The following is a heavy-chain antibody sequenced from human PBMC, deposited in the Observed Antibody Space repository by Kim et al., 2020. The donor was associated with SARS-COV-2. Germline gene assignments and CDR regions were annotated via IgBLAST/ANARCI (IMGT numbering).Heavy chain of an antibody. CDR2: ISYDGSNK. Sequence: GGSLRLSCAASGFTFSSYAMHWVRQAPGKGLEWVAVISYDGSNKYYADSVKGRFTISRDNSKNTLYLQMNSLRAEDTAVYYCARDRGQCCGHYYYYGMDVWGQGTTVTVSS. V-gene: IGHV3-30*04. D-gene: IGHD2-21*01. CDR1: GFTFSSYA. CDR3: ARDRGQCCGHYYYYGMDV. J-gene: IGHJ6*02.